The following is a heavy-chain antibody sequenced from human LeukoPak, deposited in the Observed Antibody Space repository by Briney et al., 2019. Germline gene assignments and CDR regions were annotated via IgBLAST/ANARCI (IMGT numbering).Heavy chain of an antibody. CDR2: IYYSGST. Sequence: SETLSLTCTVSGGSISSYYWSWIRQPPGKGLEWIGYIYYSGSTNYNPSLKSRVTISVDTSKNQFSLKLSSVTAADTAVYYCARARYSSSWACDYWGQGTLVTVS. V-gene: IGHV4-59*01. CDR3: ARARYSSSWACDY. D-gene: IGHD6-13*01. J-gene: IGHJ4*02. CDR1: GGSISSYY.